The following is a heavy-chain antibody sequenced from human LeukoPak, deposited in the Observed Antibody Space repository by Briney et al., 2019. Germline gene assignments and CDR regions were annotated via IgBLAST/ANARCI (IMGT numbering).Heavy chain of an antibody. CDR3: VRGYCSGGSCFRNNWFES. Sequence: SETLSLTCAVYGGSFTGYYWTWIRQPPGKGLEWIGEIIHSGSTTYNPSLKSRVTISVDTSKKQFSLSLSSVTAADTAVYYCVRGYCSGGSCFRNNWFESWGRGTLVTVSS. J-gene: IGHJ5*01. CDR1: GGSFTGYY. CDR2: IIHSGST. V-gene: IGHV4-34*01. D-gene: IGHD2-15*01.